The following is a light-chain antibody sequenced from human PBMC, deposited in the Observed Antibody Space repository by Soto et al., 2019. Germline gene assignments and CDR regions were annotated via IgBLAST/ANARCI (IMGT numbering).Light chain of an antibody. CDR3: QQYNNWPRA. CDR2: GAS. Sequence: EIVMTQSPATLSVSAGERATLSCGASQSVSSNLAWYQQKPGQAPRLLISGASTRATGIPARFSGSGYGTEFNLTISSLQSEDFAVYYCQQYNNWPRAFGGGTKVDIK. V-gene: IGKV3-15*01. CDR1: QSVSSN. J-gene: IGKJ4*01.